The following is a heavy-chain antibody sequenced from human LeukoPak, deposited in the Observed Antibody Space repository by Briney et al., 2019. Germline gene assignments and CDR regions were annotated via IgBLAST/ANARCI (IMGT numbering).Heavy chain of an antibody. D-gene: IGHD5-12*01. V-gene: IGHV3-23*01. CDR3: AKGPSSGPPYYFDY. CDR2: ISGGGGYT. CDR1: GFIVSSNY. J-gene: IGHJ4*02. Sequence: GGSLRLSCAASGFIVSSNYMNWVRQAPGKGLEWVSTISGGGGYTYYADSVKGRFTISRDSSKNALYLQMNSLRDEDTAVYYCAKGPSSGPPYYFDYWGQGTLVTVSS.